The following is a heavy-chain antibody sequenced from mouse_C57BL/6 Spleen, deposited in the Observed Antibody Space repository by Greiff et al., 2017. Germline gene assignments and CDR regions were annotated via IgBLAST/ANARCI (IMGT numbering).Heavy chain of an antibody. J-gene: IGHJ3*01. V-gene: IGHV1-50*01. CDR2: IDPADSYT. CDR1: GYTFTSYW. CDR3: ARATGTRFAY. D-gene: IGHD4-1*02. Sequence: QVQLQQPGAELVKPGASVKLSCKASGYTFTSYWMQWVNQRPGQGLEWIGEIDPADSYTNYNQKFKGTATLTVDTTYSTAYMQLSSLTSEDAAVYCSARATGTRFAYWGQGTLVTVSA.